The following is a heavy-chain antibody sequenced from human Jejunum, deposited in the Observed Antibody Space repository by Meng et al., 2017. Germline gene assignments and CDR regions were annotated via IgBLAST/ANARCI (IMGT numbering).Heavy chain of an antibody. J-gene: IGHJ4*02. CDR3: ARVGVFDCSSTSCQLDY. CDR1: VEISPSTY. V-gene: IGHV1-46*01. Sequence: QRVPAARNPSASVKVCCKSIVEISPSTYMDWVRRYLGQGLGWVAIINPSGGRTSNAQKFQGSVTMTRDTSTSTVYMELISLGSEDTAVFYSARVGVFDCSSTSCQLDYWGQGTLVTVSS. D-gene: IGHD2-2*01. CDR2: INPSGGRT.